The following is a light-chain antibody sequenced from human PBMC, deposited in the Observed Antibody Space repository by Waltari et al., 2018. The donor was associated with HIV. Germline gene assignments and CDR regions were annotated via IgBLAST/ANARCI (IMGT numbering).Light chain of an antibody. J-gene: IGLJ1*01. Sequence: QSVLTQPPSASGAPGQRVTISCSGSFSNIGSTTVNWYQQLPGTAPRLLIYGSSQRPSGVPDRFSGSRSDTSASLDISGLHSEDEGDYYCAVWDDSLSEYVFAIGTKVFVL. CDR3: AVWDDSLSEYV. CDR2: GSS. CDR1: FSNIGSTT. V-gene: IGLV1-44*01.